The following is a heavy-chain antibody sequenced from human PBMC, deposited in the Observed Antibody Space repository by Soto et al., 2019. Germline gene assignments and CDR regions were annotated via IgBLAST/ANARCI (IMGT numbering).Heavy chain of an antibody. CDR3: AKDKYTDSVRKVWFFDY. J-gene: IGHJ2*01. D-gene: IGHD2-15*01. V-gene: IGHV3-23*01. CDR2: ISANVGIT. CDR1: GFTFSKYA. Sequence: EVQLLESGGGLVKPGGSLRLSCAASGFTFSKYAMSWVRLAPGKGLEWVSSISANVGITDYADSVKGRFTISRDNFQNILSLQMDSLRGDDTALYFCAKDKYTDSVRKVWFFDYWGRGTLVTVSS.